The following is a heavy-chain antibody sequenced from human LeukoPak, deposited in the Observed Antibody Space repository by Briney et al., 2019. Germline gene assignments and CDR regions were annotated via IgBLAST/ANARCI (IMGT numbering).Heavy chain of an antibody. CDR3: ARGQHRVTYSDDAFDI. D-gene: IGHD4-11*01. CDR2: ISGSDGST. Sequence: GGSLRLSCAASGFTFSSYAMSWVRQAPGKGLEWVSAISGSDGSTYYADSVKGRFTISRDNSKNTLYLQMNNLKTEDTAVYYCARGQHRVTYSDDAFDIWGQGTMVTVSS. CDR1: GFTFSSYA. J-gene: IGHJ3*02. V-gene: IGHV3-23*01.